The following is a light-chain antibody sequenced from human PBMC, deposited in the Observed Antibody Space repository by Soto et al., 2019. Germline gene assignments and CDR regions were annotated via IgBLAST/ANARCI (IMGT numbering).Light chain of an antibody. V-gene: IGKV3-15*01. CDR3: QQYGSSPPIT. CDR2: AAS. J-gene: IGKJ5*01. CDR1: QTIGRN. Sequence: EVVVTQSPATLSVSPGERATLSCRASQTIGRNLAWFLQKPGHSPRLLIYAASTRATGIPARFSGSGSGTEFTLSISSLQSEDFAVYYCQQYGSSPPITFGQGTRLEI.